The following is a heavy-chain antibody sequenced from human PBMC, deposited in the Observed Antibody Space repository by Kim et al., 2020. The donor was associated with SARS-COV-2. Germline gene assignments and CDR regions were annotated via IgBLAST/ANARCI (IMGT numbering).Heavy chain of an antibody. CDR2: INTNTGNP. CDR3: ARVSPVLRYFDWFDP. CDR1: GYTFTSYA. Sequence: ASVKVSCKASGYTFTSYAMNWVRQAPGQGLEWMGWINTNTGNPTYAQGFTGRFVFSLDTSVNTAYLQISSLKAEDTAVYYCARVSPVLRYFDWFDPWGQGTLVTVSS. J-gene: IGHJ5*02. D-gene: IGHD3-9*01. V-gene: IGHV7-4-1*02.